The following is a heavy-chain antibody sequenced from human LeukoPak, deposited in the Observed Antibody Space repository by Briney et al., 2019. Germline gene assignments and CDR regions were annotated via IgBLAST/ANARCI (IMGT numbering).Heavy chain of an antibody. CDR1: GFTFSSYW. D-gene: IGHD2-8*01. Sequence: GGSLRLSCAASGFTFSSYWMSWVRQAPGKGLEWVANIKQDGSEKYYVDSVKGRFTISRDNAKNSLYLQMNSLRAEDTAVYFCAQDVPIERVPGVGPGSWGQGTLVTVSS. V-gene: IGHV3-7*01. CDR3: AQDVPIERVPGVGPGS. CDR2: IKQDGSEK. J-gene: IGHJ5*02.